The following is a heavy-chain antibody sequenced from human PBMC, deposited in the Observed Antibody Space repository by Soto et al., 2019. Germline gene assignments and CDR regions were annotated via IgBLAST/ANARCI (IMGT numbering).Heavy chain of an antibody. CDR3: AKDPPIVVVPAAVYFDY. CDR2: ISGSGGST. Sequence: GGSLRLSCAASGFTFSSYAMSWVRQAPGKGLEWVSAISGSGGSTYYADSVKGRFTISRDNSKNTLYPQMNSLRAEDTAVYYCAKDPPIVVVPAAVYFDYWGQGTLVTVSS. J-gene: IGHJ4*02. CDR1: GFTFSSYA. D-gene: IGHD2-2*01. V-gene: IGHV3-23*01.